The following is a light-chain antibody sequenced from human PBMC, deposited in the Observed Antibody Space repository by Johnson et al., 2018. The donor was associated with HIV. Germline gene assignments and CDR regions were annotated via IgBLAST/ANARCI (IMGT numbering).Light chain of an antibody. CDR2: DNN. CDR1: SSNIGNNY. CDR3: GTWDSSLGGV. Sequence: QSVLTQSPSVSAAPGQKVTISCSGSSSNIGNNYVSWYQQLPGAAPKLLIYDNNKRPSGIPDRFSGPKSGTSATLGITGLQTGDEADYYCGTWDSSLGGVFGTGTKVTVL. V-gene: IGLV1-51*01. J-gene: IGLJ1*01.